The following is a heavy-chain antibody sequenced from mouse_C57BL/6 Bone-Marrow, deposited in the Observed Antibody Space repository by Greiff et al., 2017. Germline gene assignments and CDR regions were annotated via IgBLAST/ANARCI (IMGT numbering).Heavy chain of an antibody. Sequence: VQLQQSGAELAKPGASVKLSCKASGYTFTSYWMHWVKQRPGQGLEWIGYINPSSGYTKYNQKFKDKATLTADKSSSTAYMQLSSLTYEDSAVYYCERSRNRIYYYGSTDDWGQGTTLTVSS. J-gene: IGHJ2*01. CDR1: GYTFTSYW. D-gene: IGHD1-1*01. CDR2: INPSSGYT. CDR3: ERSRNRIYYYGSTDD. V-gene: IGHV1-7*01.